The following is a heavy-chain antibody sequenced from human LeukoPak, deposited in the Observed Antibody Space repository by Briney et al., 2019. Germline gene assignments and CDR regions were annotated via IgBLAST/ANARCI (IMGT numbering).Heavy chain of an antibody. CDR3: AKGYGSGNYYSDY. J-gene: IGHJ4*02. V-gene: IGHV3-69-1*01. CDR1: GFTFSGYA. CDR2: ISSGGDK. Sequence: GGSLRLSCVASGFTFSGYAMNWVRQAPGKGLELEWVSSISSGGDKNYADSAKGRFTISRDNAKNSLFLQLNSLRAEDTAVYCCAKGYGSGNYYSDYWGQGTLVTVSS. D-gene: IGHD3-10*01.